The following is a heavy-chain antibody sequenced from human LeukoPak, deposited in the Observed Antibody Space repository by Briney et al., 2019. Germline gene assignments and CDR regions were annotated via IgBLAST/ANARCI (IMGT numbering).Heavy chain of an antibody. CDR1: GFTFSTYW. CDR3: ARPSLNSGSYFDY. D-gene: IGHD1-26*01. Sequence: NPGGSLRLSCAASGFTFSTYWMSWVRQTPEKGLEWVANINQDGSEIYYVDSMKGRFTISRDNAKKSLYLQMNSLRAEDTAVYYCARPSLNSGSYFDYWGQGTLVVVSS. J-gene: IGHJ4*02. CDR2: INQDGSEI. V-gene: IGHV3-7*01.